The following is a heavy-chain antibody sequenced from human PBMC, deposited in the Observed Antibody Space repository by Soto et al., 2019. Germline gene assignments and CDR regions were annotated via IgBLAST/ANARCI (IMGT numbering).Heavy chain of an antibody. CDR1: GFTFTTHA. CDR2: FSGSGGNI. D-gene: IGHD3-10*01. J-gene: IGHJ6*02. V-gene: IGHV3-23*01. CDR3: AKDPPWTVGPLAMDV. Sequence: GGSLRLSCVASGFTFTTHAMSWVRQSPGKGLEWVSTFSGSGGNIYYAEAVKGRLTISRDDCKNTLYLQMNSLRVEDTAVYYCAKDPPWTVGPLAMDVWGQGTTVTVSS.